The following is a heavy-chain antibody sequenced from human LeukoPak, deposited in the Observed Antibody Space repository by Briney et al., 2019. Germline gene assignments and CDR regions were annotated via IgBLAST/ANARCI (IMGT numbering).Heavy chain of an antibody. CDR2: IYYSRST. J-gene: IGHJ5*02. Sequence: PSETLSLTCTVSGGSISSGDYYWSWIRQPPGKGLEWIGYIYYSRSTYYNPSLRSRVTVSVDTSKNQFSLKLSSVTAADTAVYYCARGPGSDSSGRRFDPWGQGTLVTVSS. CDR3: ARGPGSDSSGRRFDP. CDR1: GGSISSGDYY. V-gene: IGHV4-30-4*08. D-gene: IGHD3-22*01.